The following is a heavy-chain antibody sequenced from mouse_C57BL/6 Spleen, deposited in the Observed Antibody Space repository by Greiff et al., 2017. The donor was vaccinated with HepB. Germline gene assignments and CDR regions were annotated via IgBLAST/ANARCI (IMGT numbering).Heavy chain of an antibody. CDR2: IYPSDSET. V-gene: IGHV1-61*01. CDR1: GYTFTSYW. J-gene: IGHJ1*03. Sequence: VQLQQPGAELVRPGSSVKLSCKASGYTFTSYWMDWVKQRPGKGLEWIGNIYPSDSETHYNQTFKDKATLTVDKSSSKAYMQLSSLTSEDSAVYYCARGTTVVATNFDVWGTGTTVTVSS. CDR3: ARGTTVVATNFDV. D-gene: IGHD1-1*01.